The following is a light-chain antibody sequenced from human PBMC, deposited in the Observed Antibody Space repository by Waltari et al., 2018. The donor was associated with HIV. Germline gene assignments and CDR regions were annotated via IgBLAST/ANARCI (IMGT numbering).Light chain of an antibody. J-gene: IGKJ4*01. V-gene: IGKV1-39*01. CDR2: ASS. CDR3: QQSYSVLS. Sequence: DVQMTESPSSLSASVGDRVTISCRASQRISNYLNWYQQKPGKAPNLLIYASSNLQSGVPSRFNGSGSGTDFTLTSTSLQPEDFATYYCQQSYSVLSFGGGTKVEI. CDR1: QRISNY.